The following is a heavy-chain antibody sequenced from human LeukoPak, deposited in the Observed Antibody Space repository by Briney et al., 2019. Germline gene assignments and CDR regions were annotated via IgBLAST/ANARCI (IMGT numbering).Heavy chain of an antibody. Sequence: PGGSLRLSCAASGFTFSSYAMSWVRQAPGKGLEWVSAISGSGGSTYYADSVKGRFTISRDNAKNSLYLQMNSLRAEDTAVYYCARDPGAVAGTGAFDIWGQGTMVTVSS. D-gene: IGHD6-19*01. V-gene: IGHV3-23*01. J-gene: IGHJ3*02. CDR2: ISGSGGST. CDR1: GFTFSSYA. CDR3: ARDPGAVAGTGAFDI.